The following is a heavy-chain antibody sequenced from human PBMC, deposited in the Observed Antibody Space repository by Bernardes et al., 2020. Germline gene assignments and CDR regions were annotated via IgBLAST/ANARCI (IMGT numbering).Heavy chain of an antibody. D-gene: IGHD5-18*01. CDR1: GGSISSGTYY. CDR3: ARQRSGYSYGHEAHYFDN. Sequence: SETLSLTCTVSGGSISSGTYYWDWIRQPPGKGLEWIGSIYHSGTTYYNPSLKSRVTISVDTSKKQFSLKVSSVAAADTAVYYCARQRSGYSYGHEAHYFDNWGQGILVTVSS. V-gene: IGHV4-39*01. J-gene: IGHJ4*02. CDR2: IYHSGTT.